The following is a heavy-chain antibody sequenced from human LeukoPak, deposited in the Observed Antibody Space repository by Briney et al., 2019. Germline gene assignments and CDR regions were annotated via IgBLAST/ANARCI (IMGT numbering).Heavy chain of an antibody. J-gene: IGHJ6*02. CDR1: GFTFSDYY. Sequence: GGSLRLSCAASGFTFSDYYMSWIRQAPGKGLEWVSAISGSGGSTYYADSVKGRFTISRDNSKNTLYLQMNSLRAEDTAVYYCAKDTRGRYYYYGMDVWGQGTTVTVSS. CDR2: ISGSGGST. D-gene: IGHD2-2*01. CDR3: AKDTRGRYYYYGMDV. V-gene: IGHV3-23*01.